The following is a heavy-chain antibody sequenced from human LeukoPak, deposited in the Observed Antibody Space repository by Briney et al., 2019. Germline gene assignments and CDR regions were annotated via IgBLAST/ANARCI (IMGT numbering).Heavy chain of an antibody. CDR1: RRSISSSSYY. Sequence: TSETLSLTCSVCRRSISSSSYYWGWIRQPPEKGLGWSGSIYYSGCTYYNPSLKRRNTIYVDTSKNQFSLKLSSVTAADTAVYYCARHVWQWPHLRQYYFGYWGQGTLVSVSS. CDR2: IYYSGCT. CDR3: ARHVWQWPHLRQYYFGY. V-gene: IGHV4-39*01. D-gene: IGHD6-19*01. J-gene: IGHJ4*02.